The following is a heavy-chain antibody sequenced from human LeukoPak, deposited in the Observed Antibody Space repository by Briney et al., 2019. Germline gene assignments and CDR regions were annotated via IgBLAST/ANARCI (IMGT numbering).Heavy chain of an antibody. CDR2: IIPILDST. Sequence: PLASVKVSCKVSGDTFSYYAITWVRRPPGQGLEWLGGIIPILDSTNYAQKFQARVTITADESTSTAHMELSSLRSEDTAVYYCARDRPITISGETTFFYYYMDVWGKGTTVTVSS. CDR1: GDTFSYYA. J-gene: IGHJ6*03. D-gene: IGHD3-3*01. V-gene: IGHV1-69*13. CDR3: ARDRPITISGETTFFYYYMDV.